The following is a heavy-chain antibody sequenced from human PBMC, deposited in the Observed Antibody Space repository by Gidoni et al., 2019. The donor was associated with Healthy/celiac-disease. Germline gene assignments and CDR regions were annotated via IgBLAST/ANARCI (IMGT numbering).Heavy chain of an antibody. CDR1: GFTFSSYG. Sequence: QVQLVESGGGVVQPGRSLRLSCAASGFTFSSYGMHWVRQAPGKGLEWVAVISYDGSNKYYADSVKGRFTISRDNSKNTLYLKMNSRRAEDTAVYYCAKETFWGPVDYWGQGTLVTVSS. D-gene: IGHD3-16*01. CDR3: AKETFWGPVDY. J-gene: IGHJ4*02. CDR2: ISYDGSNK. V-gene: IGHV3-30*18.